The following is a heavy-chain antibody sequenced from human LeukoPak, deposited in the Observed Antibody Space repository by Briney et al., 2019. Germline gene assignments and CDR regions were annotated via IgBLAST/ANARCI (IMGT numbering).Heavy chain of an antibody. CDR3: ATAAAHYDSSIDY. J-gene: IGHJ4*02. D-gene: IGHD3-22*01. CDR2: ISYDGSNK. Sequence: GGSLRLSCAASGFTFSSYGMHWVRQAPGKGLEWVAVISYDGSNKYYADSVKGRFTISRDNSKNTLYLQMNSLRAEDTAVYYCATAAAHYDSSIDYWGQGTLVTVPS. V-gene: IGHV3-30*19. CDR1: GFTFSSYG.